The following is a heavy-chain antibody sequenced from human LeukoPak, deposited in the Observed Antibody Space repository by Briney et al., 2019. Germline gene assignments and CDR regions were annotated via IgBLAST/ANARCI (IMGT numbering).Heavy chain of an antibody. J-gene: IGHJ4*02. CDR1: GFTFSSYW. Sequence: TGGPLRLSCAASGFTFSSYWMSWVRQAPGKGLEWVANIKQDGSEKYYVDSVKGRFTISRDNPKNSLYLQMNNLRAEDTAVYYCASGLGRAIYYGSGRADYWGQGTLVTVSS. CDR2: IKQDGSEK. D-gene: IGHD3-10*01. CDR3: ASGLGRAIYYGSGRADY. V-gene: IGHV3-7*01.